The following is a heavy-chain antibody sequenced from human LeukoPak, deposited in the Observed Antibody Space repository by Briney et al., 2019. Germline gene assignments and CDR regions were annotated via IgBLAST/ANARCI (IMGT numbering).Heavy chain of an antibody. Sequence: PGGSLRLSCAASGFTFSSYAMHWVRQAPGKGLEWVAVISYDGSNKYYADSVKGRFTISRDNSKNTLYLQMNSLRAEDTAVYYCAKDKPADGKGYYFDYWGQGTLVTVSS. J-gene: IGHJ4*02. CDR2: ISYDGSNK. CDR1: GFTFSSYA. CDR3: AKDKPADGKGYYFDY. V-gene: IGHV3-30-3*01. D-gene: IGHD6-13*01.